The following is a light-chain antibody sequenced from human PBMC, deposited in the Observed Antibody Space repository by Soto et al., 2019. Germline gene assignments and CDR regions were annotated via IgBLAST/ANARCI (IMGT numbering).Light chain of an antibody. J-gene: IGKJ1*01. CDR1: QTISSW. V-gene: IGKV1-5*03. Sequence: DLQMAQSPSTPALSVVGRVTIPCRASQTISSWLAWYQQKPGKAPKLLIYKASTLKSGVPSRFSGSGSGTEFTLTISSLQPDDFATYYCQHYNSYSEAFGQGTKVDI. CDR3: QHYNSYSEA. CDR2: KAS.